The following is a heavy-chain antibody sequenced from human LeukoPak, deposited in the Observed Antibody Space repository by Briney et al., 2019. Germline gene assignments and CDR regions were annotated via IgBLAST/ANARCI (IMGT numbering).Heavy chain of an antibody. D-gene: IGHD3-10*01. CDR1: GGSISSYY. CDR2: IYTSGST. V-gene: IGHV4-4*09. Sequence: SSETLSLTCTVSGGSISSYYLSWVRQPPGKGVEWVGYIYTSGSTNYNPSLTSRVSISVDTSRNQFSLKLSSVTAADTAVYYCARTYYYGPYYFMDVWGRGTTVTVSS. J-gene: IGHJ6*03. CDR3: ARTYYYGPYYFMDV.